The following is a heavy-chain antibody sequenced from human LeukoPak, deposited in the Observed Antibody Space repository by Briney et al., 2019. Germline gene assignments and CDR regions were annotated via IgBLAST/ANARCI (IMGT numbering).Heavy chain of an antibody. V-gene: IGHV3-30*18. CDR3: AKLWLLWTSSGAFDI. Sequence: GGSLRLSCAASGFTFSSYAMSWVRQAPGKGLEWVAVISYDGSNKYYADSVKGRFTISRDNSKNTLYLQMNSLRAEDTAVYYCAKLWLLWTSSGAFDIWGQGTMVTVSS. CDR1: GFTFSSYA. J-gene: IGHJ3*02. CDR2: ISYDGSNK. D-gene: IGHD3-10*01.